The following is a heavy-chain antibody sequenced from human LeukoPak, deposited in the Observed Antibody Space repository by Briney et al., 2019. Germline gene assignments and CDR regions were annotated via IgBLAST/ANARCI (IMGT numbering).Heavy chain of an antibody. V-gene: IGHV4-4*02. CDR3: AREGGPYRPLDY. CDR1: GGSVTNTNY. Sequence: PSGTLSLTCGVSGGSVTNTNYWTWVRQPPGKGLEWIGEVNLQGSTNYNPSLMGRVAISVDTSENHISLQLTSVTAADTAVYYCAREGGPYRPLDYSGQGTLVTVSS. CDR2: VNLQGST. J-gene: IGHJ4*02.